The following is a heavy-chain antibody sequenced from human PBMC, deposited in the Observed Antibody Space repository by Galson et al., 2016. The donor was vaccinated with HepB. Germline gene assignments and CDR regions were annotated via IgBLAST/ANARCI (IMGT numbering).Heavy chain of an antibody. CDR2: IYNSGST. Sequence: SETLSLTCTVSGGSISNYYWSWIRQPPGKGLEWIGYIYNSGSTNSNPSLKSRVTISVDTSKNQFSLKLSSVTAADTAVYYCARVGTTVTTQALGMDVWAKGPRSPSP. V-gene: IGHV4-59*01. CDR1: GGSISNYY. CDR3: ARVGTTVTTQALGMDV. J-gene: IGHJ6*02. D-gene: IGHD4-17*01.